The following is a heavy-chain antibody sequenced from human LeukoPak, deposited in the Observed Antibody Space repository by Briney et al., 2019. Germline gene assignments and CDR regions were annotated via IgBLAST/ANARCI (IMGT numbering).Heavy chain of an antibody. V-gene: IGHV4-59*01. CDR2: IYYSGST. CDR1: GFTFSTYG. Sequence: GSLRLSCVASGFTFSTYGMSWVRQAPGKGLEWIGYIYYSGSTNYNPSLKSRVTISVDTSKNQFSLKLSSVTAADTAVYYCAREFLTGQYNWFDPWGQGTLVTVSS. CDR3: AREFLTGQYNWFDP. J-gene: IGHJ5*02. D-gene: IGHD3-9*01.